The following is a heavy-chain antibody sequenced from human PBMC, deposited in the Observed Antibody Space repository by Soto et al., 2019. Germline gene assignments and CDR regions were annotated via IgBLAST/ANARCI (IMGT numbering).Heavy chain of an antibody. J-gene: IGHJ4*02. CDR3: AGVQNHGWTLNY. V-gene: IGHV3-7*01. CDR1: GFAFSNYG. Sequence: GGSLRLSCAASGFAFSNYGMSWVRQAPGKGLEWVANIKQGGSENYYVDSVKGRFTTSRDNTKNSFYLQMNSLRAEDTAVYYCAGVQNHGWTLNYWGRGALVAVS. CDR2: IKQGGSEN. D-gene: IGHD6-19*01.